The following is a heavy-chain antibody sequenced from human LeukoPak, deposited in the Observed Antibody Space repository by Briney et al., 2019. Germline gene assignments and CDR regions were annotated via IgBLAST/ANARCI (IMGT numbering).Heavy chain of an antibody. CDR3: ARLVTDTIGFDY. CDR2: IYTSGST. D-gene: IGHD2-21*02. J-gene: IGHJ4*02. V-gene: IGHV4-4*07. CDR1: GGSISSYY. Sequence: SETLSLTCTVSGGSISSYYWSWIRQPAGKGLGWIGRIYTSGSTNYNPSLKSRVTMSVDTSKNQFSLKLSSVTAADTAVYYCARLVTDTIGFDYWGQGTLVTVSS.